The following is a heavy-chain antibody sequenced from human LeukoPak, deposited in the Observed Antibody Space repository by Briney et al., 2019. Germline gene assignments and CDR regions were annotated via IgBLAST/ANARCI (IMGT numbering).Heavy chain of an antibody. V-gene: IGHV1-8*01. CDR3: AKYKGGDYIDSGKRYYLDH. J-gene: IGHJ4*02. D-gene: IGHD3-10*01. Sequence: GASVKVSCKASGYMFTSYDINWVRQATGQGLEWMGWMNPDSGKKGRAQKFQGRITMTRNTSISTAYMELSSLGPEDTAVYYCAKYKGGDYIDSGKRYYLDHWGQGTPVTVSS. CDR1: GYMFTSYD. CDR2: MNPDSGKK.